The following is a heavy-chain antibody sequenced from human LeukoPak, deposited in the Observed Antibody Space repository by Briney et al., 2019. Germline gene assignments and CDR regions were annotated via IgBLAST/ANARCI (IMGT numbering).Heavy chain of an antibody. CDR3: ARGHDGYSSRWYATPYGY. J-gene: IGHJ4*02. Sequence: ASVKVSCKASGYTFTSYGISWVRQAPGQGLEWMGWISAYNGNTNYAQKFQGRVNMTTDTSTSTAYMELRSLRSEDTAVYYCARGHDGYSSRWYATPYGYWGQGTLVTVSS. D-gene: IGHD6-13*01. CDR1: GYTFTSYG. CDR2: ISAYNGNT. V-gene: IGHV1-18*01.